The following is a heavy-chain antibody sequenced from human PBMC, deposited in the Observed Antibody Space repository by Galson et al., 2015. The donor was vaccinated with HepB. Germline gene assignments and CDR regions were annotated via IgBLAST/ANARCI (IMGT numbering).Heavy chain of an antibody. J-gene: IGHJ4*02. CDR1: GFTFSSYA. CDR2: ISYDGSNK. V-gene: IGHV3-30-3*01. Sequence: SLRLSCAASGFTFSSYAMHWVRQAPGKGLEWVAVISYDGSNKYYADSVKGRFTISRDNSKNTLYLQMNSLRAEDTAVYYCARDMEGSGSYSFDYWGQGTLVTVSS. CDR3: ARDMEGSGSYSFDY. D-gene: IGHD1-26*01.